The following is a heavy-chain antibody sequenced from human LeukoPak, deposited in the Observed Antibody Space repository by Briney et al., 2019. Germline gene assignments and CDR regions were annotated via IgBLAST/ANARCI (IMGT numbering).Heavy chain of an antibody. D-gene: IGHD3-9*01. J-gene: IGHJ4*02. CDR1: GFTLSNSA. CDR3: ARDPLRYLRVGHYDY. CDR2: IDYDSSHI. V-gene: IGHV3-21*01. Sequence: GGSLRLSCAASGFTLSNSAMNWVRQAAGKGLEGVSSIDYDSSHIYYAASVRGRFTISRDNARNSVYLQMNSLRVEDTAVYYCARDPLRYLRVGHYDYWGQGTLVAVSS.